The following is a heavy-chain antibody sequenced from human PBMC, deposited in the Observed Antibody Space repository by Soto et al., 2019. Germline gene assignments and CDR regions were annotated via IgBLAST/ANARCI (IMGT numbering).Heavy chain of an antibody. Sequence: PGGSLRLSCAASGFTFSSYAMHWVRQAPGKGLEWVAVISYDGSNKYYADSVKGRFTISRDNSKNTLYLQMNSLRAEDTAVYYCARGVHRHANSSSWYRVYYYYYYGMDVWGQGTTVTVSS. CDR2: ISYDGSNK. CDR1: GFTFSSYA. J-gene: IGHJ6*02. CDR3: ARGVHRHANSSSWYRVYYYYYYGMDV. D-gene: IGHD6-13*01. V-gene: IGHV3-30-3*01.